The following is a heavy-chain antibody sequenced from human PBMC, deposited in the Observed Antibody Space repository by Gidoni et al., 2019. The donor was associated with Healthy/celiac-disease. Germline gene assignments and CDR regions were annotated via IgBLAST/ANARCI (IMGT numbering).Heavy chain of an antibody. D-gene: IGHD1-26*01. J-gene: IGHJ4*02. CDR2: INSDGSST. CDR3: ARGKGMGSDY. CDR1: GFTFSSYW. Sequence: EVQLVESGGGLVQPGGSLGLSCASSGFTFSSYWMHGVRQAPGKGMVWVSRINSDGSSTSYADSVKGRFTISRDNAKNTLYLQMNSLRAEDTAVYYCARGKGMGSDYWGQGTLVTVSS. V-gene: IGHV3-74*01.